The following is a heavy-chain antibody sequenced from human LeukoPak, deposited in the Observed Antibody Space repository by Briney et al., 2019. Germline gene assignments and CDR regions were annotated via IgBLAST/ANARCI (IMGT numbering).Heavy chain of an antibody. CDR2: IIPIFGTA. J-gene: IGHJ5*02. Sequence: SVKVSCKASGGTFSSYAISWVRQAPGQGLEWMGGIIPIFGTANYAQKFQGRVTITADKSTSTAYMELSSLRSEDTAVYYCARDFPAGEPFDPWGQGTLVTVSS. D-gene: IGHD3-10*01. CDR3: ARDFPAGEPFDP. V-gene: IGHV1-69*06. CDR1: GGTFSSYA.